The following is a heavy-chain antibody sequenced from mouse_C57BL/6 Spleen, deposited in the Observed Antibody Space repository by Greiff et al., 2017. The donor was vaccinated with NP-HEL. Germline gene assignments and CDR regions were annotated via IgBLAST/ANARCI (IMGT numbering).Heavy chain of an antibody. CDR2: ISDGGSYT. CDR3: ARCYGNYVGCYAMDY. D-gene: IGHD2-1*01. V-gene: IGHV5-4*01. J-gene: IGHJ4*01. Sequence: EVHLVESGGGLVKPGGSLKLSCAASGFTFSSYAMSWVRQTPEKRLEWVATISDGGSYTYYPDNVKGRFTISRDNAKNNLYLQMSHLKSEDTAMYYCARCYGNYVGCYAMDYWGQGTSVTVSS. CDR1: GFTFSSYA.